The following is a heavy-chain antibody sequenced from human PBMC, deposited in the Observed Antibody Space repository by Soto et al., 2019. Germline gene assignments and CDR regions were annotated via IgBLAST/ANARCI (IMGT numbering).Heavy chain of an antibody. J-gene: IGHJ5*02. CDR2: IWYDGSNK. CDR1: GFTFSSYG. Sequence: QVQLVESGGGVVQPGRSLRLSCAASGFTFSSYGMHWVRQAPGKGLEWVAVIWYDGSNKYYADSVKGRFTISRDNSKNTLYLQMNSLRAEDTAVYYCARAQLIAPAPANWFDPWSQGTLVTVSS. V-gene: IGHV3-33*01. D-gene: IGHD6-13*01. CDR3: ARAQLIAPAPANWFDP.